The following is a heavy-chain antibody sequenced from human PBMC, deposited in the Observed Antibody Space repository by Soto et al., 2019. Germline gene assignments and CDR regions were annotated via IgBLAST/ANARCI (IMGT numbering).Heavy chain of an antibody. CDR1: GGSISSGDYY. Sequence: QVQLQESGPGLVKPSQTLSLTCTVSGGSISSGDYYWSWIRQPPGKGLEWIGYIYYSGSTYYNPSRKSRVTISVDTSKSQFSLKLSSVTAADTAVYYCARAPSSFNSDYGVFGWGQGTLVTVSS. CDR2: IYYSGST. V-gene: IGHV4-30-4*01. D-gene: IGHD4-17*01. J-gene: IGHJ4*02. CDR3: ARAPSSFNSDYGVFG.